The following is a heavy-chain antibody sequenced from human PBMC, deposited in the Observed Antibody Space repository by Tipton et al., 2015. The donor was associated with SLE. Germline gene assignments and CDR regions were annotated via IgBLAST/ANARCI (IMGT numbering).Heavy chain of an antibody. CDR3: ASNTDSSSYYFDY. CDR1: GGSISSYY. V-gene: IGHV4-59*01. CDR2: IYYSGST. Sequence: TLSLTCTVSGGSISSYYWSRIRQPPGKGLEWIGYIYYSGSTNYNPSLKSRVTISVDTSKNQFSLKLSSVTAADTAVYYCASNTDSSSYYFDYWGQGTLVTVSS. D-gene: IGHD6-13*01. J-gene: IGHJ4*02.